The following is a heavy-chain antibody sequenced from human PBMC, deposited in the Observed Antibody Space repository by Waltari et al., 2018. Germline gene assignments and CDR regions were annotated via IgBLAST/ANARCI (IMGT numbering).Heavy chain of an antibody. Sequence: QVQLQESGPGLVKPSETLSLTCTISGGSITSYYWSWVRQPPGKGLEWIGCTSYRGGPNYNPSLRSRVTMSVDTSKNQFSLKLTSVTAADTAVYYCARDHLVIIPDYYYSYGMDVWGQGTTVTVSS. CDR1: GGSITSYY. CDR2: TSYRGGP. V-gene: IGHV4-59*01. D-gene: IGHD3-3*01. CDR3: ARDHLVIIPDYYYSYGMDV. J-gene: IGHJ6*02.